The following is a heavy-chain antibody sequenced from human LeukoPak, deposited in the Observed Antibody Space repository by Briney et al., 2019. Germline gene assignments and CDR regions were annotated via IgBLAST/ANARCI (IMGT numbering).Heavy chain of an antibody. V-gene: IGHV4-39*01. J-gene: IGHJ1*01. D-gene: IGHD4-17*01. CDR3: ARGHSPVTTKVSYFQH. CDR2: IYYSGST. CDR1: GGSISSSGYY. Sequence: SETLSLTCPVSGGSISSSGYYWGWIRQPPGKGLEWIGSIYYSGSTYYNPSLKSRVTISVDTSKNQFSLKLSSVTAADTAVYYCARGHSPVTTKVSYFQHWGQGTLVTVSS.